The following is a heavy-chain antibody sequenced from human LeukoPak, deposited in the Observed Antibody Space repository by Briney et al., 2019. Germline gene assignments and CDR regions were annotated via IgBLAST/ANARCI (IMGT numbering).Heavy chain of an antibody. J-gene: IGHJ4*02. V-gene: IGHV3-23*01. D-gene: IGHD3-10*01. CDR1: GFTFNTYA. CDR3: AKDTSYYPAPFDY. CDR2: ISGGGDST. Sequence: PGGSLRLSCAASGFTFNTYAMSWVRQAPGKGLEWVSAISGGGDSTYYADSVKGRFTISRDNSYSTLFLQMNSLRAEDTAVYYCAKDTSYYPAPFDYWGQGTLVTVSS.